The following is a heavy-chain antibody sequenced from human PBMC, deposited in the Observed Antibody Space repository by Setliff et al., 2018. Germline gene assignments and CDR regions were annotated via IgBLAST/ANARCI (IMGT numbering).Heavy chain of an antibody. J-gene: IGHJ3*02. Sequence: VASVKVSCKASGYSFTSFGITWVRQAPGQGLEWMGWVSTYNGDTNYAQKFRGRVTMTTDISTSTVYMELRTLRSDDTAVYYCARRPIALAGYRKGAFDIWGQGTMVTVSS. CDR2: VSTYNGDT. CDR3: ARRPIALAGYRKGAFDI. D-gene: IGHD6-19*01. V-gene: IGHV1-18*01. CDR1: GYSFTSFG.